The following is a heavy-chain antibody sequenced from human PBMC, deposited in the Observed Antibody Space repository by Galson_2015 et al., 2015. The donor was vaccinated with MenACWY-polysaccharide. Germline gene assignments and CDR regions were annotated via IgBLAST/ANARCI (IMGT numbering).Heavy chain of an antibody. V-gene: IGHV3-7*01. CDR2: IKQDGSEK. J-gene: IGHJ5*02. D-gene: IGHD4/OR15-4a*01. CDR3: ARVPSDYERFDP. Sequence: ALRISCAASGFTFSSYWMSWVRQAPGKGLEWVTNIKQDGSEKYYVDSVKGRFTISRDNAKNSLYLQMNSLRAEDTAVYYCARVPSDYERFDPWGQGTLVTVSS. CDR1: GFTFSSYW.